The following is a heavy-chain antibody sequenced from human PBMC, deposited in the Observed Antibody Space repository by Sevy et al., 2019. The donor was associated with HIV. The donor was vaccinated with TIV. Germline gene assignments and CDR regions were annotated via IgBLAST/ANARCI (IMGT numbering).Heavy chain of an antibody. Sequence: ASVKVSCKASGYTFSDSGYYVHWVRQVPGQGLEWMGWINPKSGATNYAQKFQGRVTMTRDTSVSTANMELTRLTSDDTAVYYCARESYDFWTGPVDYDYGMDVWGQGTTVTVSS. D-gene: IGHD3-3*01. V-gene: IGHV1-2*02. CDR1: GYTFSDSGYY. CDR2: INPKSGAT. J-gene: IGHJ6*02. CDR3: ARESYDFWTGPVDYDYGMDV.